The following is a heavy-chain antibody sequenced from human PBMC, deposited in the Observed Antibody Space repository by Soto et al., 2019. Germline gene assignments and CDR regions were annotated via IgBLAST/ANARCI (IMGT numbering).Heavy chain of an antibody. CDR2: IIPIFGTA. J-gene: IGHJ4*02. CDR1: GGTFSSYA. V-gene: IGHV1-69*13. CDR3: ARDCGGDCEL. Sequence: GASVKVFSRASGGTFSSYAISWVRQAPGQGLEWMGGIIPIFGTANYAQKFQGRVTITADESTSTAYMELSSLRSEDTAVYYCARDCGGDCELWGQGTLVTVSS. D-gene: IGHD2-21*02.